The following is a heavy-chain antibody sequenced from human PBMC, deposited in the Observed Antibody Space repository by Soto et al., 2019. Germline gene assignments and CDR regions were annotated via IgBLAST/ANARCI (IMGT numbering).Heavy chain of an antibody. CDR1: GGSISSYY. CDR2: IYYSGST. Sequence: SETLSLTCTVSGGSISSYYWSWIRQPPGKGLEWIGYIYYSGSTNYNPSLKSRVTISVDTPKNQFSLKLSSVTAADTAVYYCARSYYDFWSGHYYYYYYMDVWGKGTTVTVSS. D-gene: IGHD3-3*01. CDR3: ARSYYDFWSGHYYYYYYMDV. V-gene: IGHV4-59*08. J-gene: IGHJ6*03.